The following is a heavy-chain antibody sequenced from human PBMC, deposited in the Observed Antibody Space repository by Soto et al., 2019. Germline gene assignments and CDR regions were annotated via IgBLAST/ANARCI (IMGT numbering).Heavy chain of an antibody. Sequence: QVQLVESGGGVVQPGRSLRLSCTASGFIFSNYGMHWVRQAPGKGLEWVAVMRNDASNGHYGDSVEGRFTISRENXXXXXXXXXXXXXXXXXXXXXXXXXXXDILTYGMDVWGQGTTVT. CDR3: XXXXXDILTYGMDV. D-gene: IGHD3-9*01. CDR1: GFIFSNYG. J-gene: IGHJ6*02. V-gene: IGHV3-33*01. CDR2: MRNDASNG.